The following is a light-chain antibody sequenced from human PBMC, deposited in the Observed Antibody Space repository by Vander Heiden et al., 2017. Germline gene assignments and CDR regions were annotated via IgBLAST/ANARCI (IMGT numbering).Light chain of an antibody. CDR3: QQFNSYPWT. CDR1: QTISSW. CDR2: RAS. J-gene: IGKJ1*01. Sequence: DIPMTPSPSTLSAFVGDRVTITCRASQTISSWLAWYQQKPGRAPKLLIYRASSLESGVPSRFSGSGSGTEFTLTISSLQPDDFATYYCQQFNSYPWTFGQGTKVEIK. V-gene: IGKV1-5*03.